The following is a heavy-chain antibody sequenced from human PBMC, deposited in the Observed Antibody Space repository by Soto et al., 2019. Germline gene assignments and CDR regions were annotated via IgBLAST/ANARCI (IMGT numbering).Heavy chain of an antibody. J-gene: IGHJ6*02. V-gene: IGHV3-30*18. CDR3: AKGVRYCSGGSCYRYYYNGMDV. CDR2: ISYDGSNK. D-gene: IGHD2-15*01. Sequence: VAVISYDGSNKYYADSVKGRFTISRDNSKNTLYLQMNSLRAEDTAVYYCAKGVRYCSGGSCYRYYYNGMDVWGQGTTVTVSS.